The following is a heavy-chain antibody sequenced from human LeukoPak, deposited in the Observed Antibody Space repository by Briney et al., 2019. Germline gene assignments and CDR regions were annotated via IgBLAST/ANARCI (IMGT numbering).Heavy chain of an antibody. V-gene: IGHV3-23*01. D-gene: IGHD6-19*01. CDR3: AKTPYSSGWYEIGY. Sequence: GGSLRLSCAASGFTFSSYPMSWVRQAPGKGLEWVSSISTSGETFYPDSVKGRFTISRDNSKNRVYLQMSSLRAEDTGVYYCAKTPYSSGWYEIGYWGQGTLVTVSS. CDR1: GFTFSSYP. J-gene: IGHJ4*02. CDR2: ISTSGET.